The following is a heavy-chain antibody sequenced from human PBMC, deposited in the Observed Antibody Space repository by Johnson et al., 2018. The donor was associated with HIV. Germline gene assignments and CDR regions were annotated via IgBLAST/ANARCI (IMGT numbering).Heavy chain of an antibody. Sequence: QVQLVESGGGVVQPGRSLRLSCAASGFTFSNYVMHWVRQAPGKGLEWVAVISYDGRNKYYADSVKGRFTIYRDNSKNTLYLQMNSLIAEDTAVYYCARDRAVPDDGYNDYAFDIWGQGTMVTVSS. J-gene: IGHJ3*02. CDR1: GFTFSNYV. CDR2: ISYDGRNK. D-gene: IGHD5-24*01. V-gene: IGHV3-30*04. CDR3: ARDRAVPDDGYNDYAFDI.